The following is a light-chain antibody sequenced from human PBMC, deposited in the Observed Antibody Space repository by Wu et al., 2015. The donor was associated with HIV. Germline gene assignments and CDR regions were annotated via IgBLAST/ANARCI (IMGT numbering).Light chain of an antibody. CDR3: QQYNSHSRS. Sequence: DIQMTQSPSTLSASVGDRVTITCRASQSLSSWLAWYQQKPGKAPKLLIYEASTLESGVPSRFSGSGSGTEFTLTISSLQPDDFATYYCQQYNSHSRSFGQGTKLEIK. CDR2: EAS. CDR1: QSLSSW. J-gene: IGKJ2*03. V-gene: IGKV1-5*03.